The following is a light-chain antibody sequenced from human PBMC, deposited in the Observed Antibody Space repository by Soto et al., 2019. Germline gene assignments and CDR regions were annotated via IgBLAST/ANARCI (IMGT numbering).Light chain of an antibody. J-gene: IGLJ1*01. Sequence: QSALTQPPSASGSPGQSVTISCTGTSSDVGGYNYVSWYQQHPGKAPKLMIYGVSKRPSGVPDRFSGSKSGNTASLTVSGLQAEDEADYYCSSYAGSNNFGVFGTGTKGTVL. CDR3: SSYAGSNNFGV. CDR1: SSDVGGYNY. CDR2: GVS. V-gene: IGLV2-8*01.